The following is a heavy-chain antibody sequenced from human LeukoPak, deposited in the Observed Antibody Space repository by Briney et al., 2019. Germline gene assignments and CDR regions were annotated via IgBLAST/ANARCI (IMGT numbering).Heavy chain of an antibody. V-gene: IGHV4-61*02. CDR2: IYTSGST. Sequence: SETPSLTCTVSGGSISSGSYYWSWIRQPAGKGLEWIGRIYTSGSTNYNPSLKSRVTISVDTSKNQFSLKLSSVTAADTAVYYCASDHYDFWSGLGAFDIWGQGTMVTVSS. J-gene: IGHJ3*02. CDR1: GGSISSGSYY. CDR3: ASDHYDFWSGLGAFDI. D-gene: IGHD3-3*01.